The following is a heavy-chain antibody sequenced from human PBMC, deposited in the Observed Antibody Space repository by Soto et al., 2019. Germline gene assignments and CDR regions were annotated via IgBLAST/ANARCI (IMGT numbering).Heavy chain of an antibody. V-gene: IGHV4-31*03. Sequence: SETLSLTCTVSGGSICSGGSYWNWIRQRPGKGLEWIGYIYHSGSFYYTPSLKGRAIISADTSKNQFALKLSSVTAEDTAVYYCARPKGSYSSGYYYFDYWGQGTLVTVSS. D-gene: IGHD6-19*01. CDR2: IYHSGSF. J-gene: IGHJ4*02. CDR1: GGSICSGGSY. CDR3: ARPKGSYSSGYYYFDY.